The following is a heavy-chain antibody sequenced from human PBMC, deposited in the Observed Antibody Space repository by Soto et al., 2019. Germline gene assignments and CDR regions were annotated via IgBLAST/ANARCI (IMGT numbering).Heavy chain of an antibody. CDR3: ARHAVHSSGFIDY. J-gene: IGHJ4*02. CDR1: GGSISSSSYY. V-gene: IGHV4-39*01. Sequence: SETMSLTCTVAGGSISSSSYYWGWISQPPGKGLEWIGSIYYSGSTYYNPSLKSRVTISVDTSKNQFSLRLSSVTAADTAVYYCARHAVHSSGFIDYWGQGTLVTVSS. D-gene: IGHD6-19*01. CDR2: IYYSGST.